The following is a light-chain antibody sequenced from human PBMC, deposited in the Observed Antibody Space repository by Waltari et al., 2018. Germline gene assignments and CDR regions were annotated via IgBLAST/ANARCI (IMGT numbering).Light chain of an antibody. Sequence: QSALTQPRSVSGSPGQSVTISCTGTSSDVGGYNYVSWYQQHPGKAPKVMIYDVNQRPSVVPDRFSGSKSGNTASLTISGLQADDEADYYCCSYAGTYPFVIFGGGTKLTVL. J-gene: IGLJ2*01. CDR1: SSDVGGYNY. V-gene: IGLV2-11*01. CDR3: CSYAGTYPFVI. CDR2: DVN.